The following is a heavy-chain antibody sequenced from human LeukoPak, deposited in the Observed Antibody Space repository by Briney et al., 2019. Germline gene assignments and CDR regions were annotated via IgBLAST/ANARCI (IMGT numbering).Heavy chain of an antibody. CDR2: INNSSSYI. CDR3: ARISGSYLDY. V-gene: IGHV3-21*01. Sequence: AGSLRLSCAASGFTFSSYSRNWVRQPPGKGLEWASSINNSSSYIYYAASVKGRFTISRDNAKNSLYLQMNSLRAEDTAVYYCARISGSYLDYWGQGTLVTVSS. D-gene: IGHD1-26*01. J-gene: IGHJ4*02. CDR1: GFTFSSYS.